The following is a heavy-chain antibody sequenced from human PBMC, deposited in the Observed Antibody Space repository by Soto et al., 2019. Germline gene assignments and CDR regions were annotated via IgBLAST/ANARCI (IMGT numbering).Heavy chain of an antibody. Sequence: PSETLSLTCAVYGGSFSGYYWSWIRQPPGKGLEWIGEINHSGSTNYNPSLKSRVTISVDTSKNQFSLKLSSVTAADTAVYYCARVSYCSSTSCYLRGRGSSPYYYYGMDVWGQGTTVTVSS. V-gene: IGHV4-34*01. CDR1: GGSFSGYY. CDR3: ARVSYCSSTSCYLRGRGSSPYYYYGMDV. D-gene: IGHD2-2*01. J-gene: IGHJ6*01. CDR2: INHSGST.